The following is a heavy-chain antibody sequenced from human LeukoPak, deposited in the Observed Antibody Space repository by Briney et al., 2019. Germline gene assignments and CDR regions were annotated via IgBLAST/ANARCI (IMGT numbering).Heavy chain of an antibody. Sequence: PGASLRLSCAASGFTFSSYGMHWVRQAPGKGQEWVAVISYDGSNKYYADSVKGRSTISRDNSKNTLYLQMNSLRAEDTAVYYWAKGGYSSSPTGWFDPWGQGTLVTVSS. J-gene: IGHJ5*02. CDR2: ISYDGSNK. D-gene: IGHD6-13*01. V-gene: IGHV3-30*18. CDR1: GFTFSSYG. CDR3: AKGGYSSSPTGWFDP.